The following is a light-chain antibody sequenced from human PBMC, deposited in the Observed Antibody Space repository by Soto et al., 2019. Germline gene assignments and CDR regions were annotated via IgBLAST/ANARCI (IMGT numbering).Light chain of an antibody. V-gene: IGLV2-23*02. CDR2: EVS. CDR3: CSYATTTL. J-gene: IGLJ2*01. Sequence: QSALTQPASVSGSPGQSITISCTGTSSDVGSYDLVSWYQQHPGNAPKLMIYEVSKRPSGVSDRFSGSKSGNTASLTISGPQADDEADYYCCSYATTTLFGGGTKLTVL. CDR1: SSDVGSYDL.